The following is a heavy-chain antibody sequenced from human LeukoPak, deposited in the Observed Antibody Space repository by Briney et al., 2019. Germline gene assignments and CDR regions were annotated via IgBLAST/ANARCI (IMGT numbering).Heavy chain of an antibody. CDR1: GFTFSSYA. V-gene: IGHV3-23*01. D-gene: IGHD1-1*01. Sequence: GGSPRLSCAASGFTFSSYAMSWVRQAPGKGLQWVPTISGSGGSTYYADSVKGRFTISRDNSKNTLYLQMNSLRAEDTAVYYCARRPGLERYYFDYWGQGTLVTVSS. CDR3: ARRPGLERYYFDY. J-gene: IGHJ4*02. CDR2: ISGSGGST.